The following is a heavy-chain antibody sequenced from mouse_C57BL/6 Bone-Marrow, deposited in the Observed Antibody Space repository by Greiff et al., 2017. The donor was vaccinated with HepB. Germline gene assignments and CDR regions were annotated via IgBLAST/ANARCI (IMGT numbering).Heavy chain of an antibody. CDR1: GYAFSSSW. J-gene: IGHJ2*01. CDR3: ARKEGYFDY. CDR2: IYPGDGDT. V-gene: IGHV1-82*01. Sequence: VQLQQSGPELVKPGASVKISCKASGYAFSSSWMNWVKQRPGKGLEWIGRIYPGDGDTNYNGKFKGKATLTADKSSSTAYMQLSSLTSEDSAVYFCARKEGYFDYWGQGTTLTVSS.